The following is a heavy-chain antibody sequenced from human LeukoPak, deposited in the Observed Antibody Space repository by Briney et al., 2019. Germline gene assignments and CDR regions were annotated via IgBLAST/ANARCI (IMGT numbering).Heavy chain of an antibody. D-gene: IGHD2-15*01. Sequence: ASVKVSCKASGYTFIDYYMHWARQAPGQGLEWMGVINPYGGSTTYTQEFQGRVTMTRDTSTSTVFMELSNLRSEDTAVYYCARARYCSGGSCPLRGMDVWGQGTTVTVSS. V-gene: IGHV1-46*01. CDR2: INPYGGST. J-gene: IGHJ6*02. CDR1: GYTFIDYY. CDR3: ARARYCSGGSCPLRGMDV.